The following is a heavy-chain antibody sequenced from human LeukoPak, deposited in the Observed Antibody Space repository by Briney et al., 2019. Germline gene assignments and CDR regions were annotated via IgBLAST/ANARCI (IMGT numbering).Heavy chain of an antibody. V-gene: IGHV4-61*02. CDR2: IYPSGST. CDR1: GGTISSGGYY. J-gene: IGHJ4*02. D-gene: IGHD3-10*01. Sequence: SETLSLTCTVSGGTISSGGYYWSWIRQPPGKGLEYLGRIYPSGSTNYNPFLTSRVTISLDTSKNHYSLKLSSVTAADTAVYSCARDQTYTGWGIYTYFDSWGQGILVTVSS. CDR3: ARDQTYTGWGIYTYFDS.